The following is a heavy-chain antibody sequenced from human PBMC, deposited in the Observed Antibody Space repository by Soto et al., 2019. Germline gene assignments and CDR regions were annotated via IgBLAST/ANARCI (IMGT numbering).Heavy chain of an antibody. D-gene: IGHD2-8*02. V-gene: IGHV1-2*02. CDR2: VSPKSGGT. Sequence: ASVKVSCKASGYNFSDYYIHWVRQAPGQGLEWLGWVSPKSGGTNYAQKFKGRVTMTRDTSSNTVYMDLSGLKSDDTAVFYCAREISGGGTLTWFYPWGQGTLVTV. CDR1: GYNFSDYY. J-gene: IGHJ5*02. CDR3: AREISGGGTLTWFYP.